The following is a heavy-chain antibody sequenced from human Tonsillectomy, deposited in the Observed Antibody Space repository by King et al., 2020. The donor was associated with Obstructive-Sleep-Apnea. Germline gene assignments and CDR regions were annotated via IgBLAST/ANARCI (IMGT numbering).Heavy chain of an antibody. CDR2: IYYSGST. J-gene: IGHJ3*02. CDR3: ARPWAGGSWLAFDI. V-gene: IGHV4-59*08. Sequence: QLQESGPGLVKPSETLSLTCTVSGGSISSYYWSWIRQPPGKGLEWIGYIYYSGSTNYNPSLKSRVTISVDTSKNQFSLKLSSVTAADTAVYYCARPWAGGSWLAFDIWGQGTMVTVSS. CDR1: GGSISSYY. D-gene: IGHD6-13*01.